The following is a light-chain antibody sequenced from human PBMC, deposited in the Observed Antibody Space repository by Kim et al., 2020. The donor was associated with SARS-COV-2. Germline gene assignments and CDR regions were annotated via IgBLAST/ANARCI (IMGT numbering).Light chain of an antibody. J-gene: IGLJ2*01. CDR2: YDS. V-gene: IGLV3-21*04. CDR1: SVGSES. CDR3: QVWDSSSDHRVV. Sequence: PGKTAGITCGGNSVGSESVHWYQQKPGQAPVLVISYDSDRPSGIPERFSGSNSGNTATLTISRVEAGDEADYYCQVWDSSSDHRVVFGGGTKLTVL.